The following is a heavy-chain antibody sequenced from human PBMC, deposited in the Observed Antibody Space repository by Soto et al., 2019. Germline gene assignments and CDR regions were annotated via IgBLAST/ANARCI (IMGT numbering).Heavy chain of an antibody. D-gene: IGHD3-22*01. Sequence: GGSLRLSCAASGFTFSSYAMSWVRQAPGKGLEWVSAISGSGGSTYYADSVKGRFTISRDNSKNTLYLQMNSLRAEDTAVYYCAKTPPYYYDSSGYYYFDYWGPGTLVTVSS. J-gene: IGHJ4*02. CDR1: GFTFSSYA. CDR3: AKTPPYYYDSSGYYYFDY. V-gene: IGHV3-23*01. CDR2: ISGSGGST.